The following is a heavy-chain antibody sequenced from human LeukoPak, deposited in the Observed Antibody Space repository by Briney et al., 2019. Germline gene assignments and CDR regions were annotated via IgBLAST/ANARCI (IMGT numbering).Heavy chain of an antibody. CDR1: GGSFSGYY. J-gene: IGHJ3*02. D-gene: IGHD3-3*01. CDR3: ARIGFWSGPTKVRAFDI. Sequence: SETLSLTCAVYGGSFSGYYWSWIRQPPGKGLEWIGEINHSGSTNYNPSLKSRVTISVDTSKNQFSLKLSSVTAADTAVYYCARIGFWSGPTKVRAFDIWGQGTMVTVSS. CDR2: INHSGST. V-gene: IGHV4-34*01.